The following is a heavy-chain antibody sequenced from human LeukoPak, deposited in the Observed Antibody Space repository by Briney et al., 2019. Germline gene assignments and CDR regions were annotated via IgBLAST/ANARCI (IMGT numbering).Heavy chain of an antibody. V-gene: IGHV1-18*01. CDR2: ISAYNGNT. Sequence: ASVKVSCKASGYTFTSYGISWVRQAPGQGLEWMGWISAYNGNTNYAQKLQGRVTMTTDTSTSTAYMELRSLRSDDTAVYYCARDLRPDVGAADPLDYWGQGTLVTVSS. J-gene: IGHJ4*02. D-gene: IGHD6-13*01. CDR3: ARDLRPDVGAADPLDY. CDR1: GYTFTSYG.